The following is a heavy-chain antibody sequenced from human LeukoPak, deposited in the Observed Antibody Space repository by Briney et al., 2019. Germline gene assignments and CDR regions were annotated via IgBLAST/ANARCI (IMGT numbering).Heavy chain of an antibody. Sequence: ASVKVSCKASGYTFTSYDINWVRQATGQGLEWMGWIGPNNGNTNYAQNLQGRVTMTTDTSTGTAYMELRSLRSDDTAVYFCARDSGGRGHFDFWGQGTLVTVSS. CDR1: GYTFTSYD. D-gene: IGHD3-16*01. CDR3: ARDSGGRGHFDF. V-gene: IGHV1-18*01. J-gene: IGHJ4*02. CDR2: IGPNNGNT.